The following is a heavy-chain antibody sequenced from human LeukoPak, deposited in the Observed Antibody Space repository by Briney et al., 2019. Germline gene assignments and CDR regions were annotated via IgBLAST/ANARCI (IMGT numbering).Heavy chain of an antibody. V-gene: IGHV5-51*01. Sequence: GESLQIPCEGSGYSFTSYWIGWVRQMPGKGLEWMGIIYPGDSDTRYSPSFQGQVTISADKSISTAYLQWSSLKASDTAMYYCARATNYYYYGMDVWGQGTTVTVSS. CDR2: IYPGDSDT. CDR1: GYSFTSYW. J-gene: IGHJ6*02. D-gene: IGHD1-26*01. CDR3: ARATNYYYYGMDV.